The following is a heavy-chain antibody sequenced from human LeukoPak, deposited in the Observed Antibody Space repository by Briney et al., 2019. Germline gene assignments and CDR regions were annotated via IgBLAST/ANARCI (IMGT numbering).Heavy chain of an antibody. D-gene: IGHD5-12*01. CDR2: FDPEDGET. V-gene: IGHV1-24*01. Sequence: ASVKVSCKVSGYTLTELSMHWVRQAPGKGLEWMGGFDPEDGETIYAQKFQGRVTMTEDTSTDTAYMELSSLRSEDTAVYYCATAHIVATILNWFDPWGQGTLVTVSP. CDR1: GYTLTELS. J-gene: IGHJ5*02. CDR3: ATAHIVATILNWFDP.